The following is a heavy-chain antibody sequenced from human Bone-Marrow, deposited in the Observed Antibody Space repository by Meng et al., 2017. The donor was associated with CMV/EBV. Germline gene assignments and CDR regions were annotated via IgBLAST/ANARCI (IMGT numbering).Heavy chain of an antibody. V-gene: IGHV4-39*01. Sequence: SETLSLTCTVSGGSISSSSYYWGWIRQPPGKGLEWIGSIYYSGTTYYNPSLRSRVTISVDTSKNQFSLKLSSVTAADTAVYYCARREIVVVPAAWGGSYYFDYWGQGTLVTVSS. D-gene: IGHD2-2*01. CDR3: ARREIVVVPAAWGGSYYFDY. CDR2: IYYSGTT. CDR1: GGSISSSSYY. J-gene: IGHJ4*02.